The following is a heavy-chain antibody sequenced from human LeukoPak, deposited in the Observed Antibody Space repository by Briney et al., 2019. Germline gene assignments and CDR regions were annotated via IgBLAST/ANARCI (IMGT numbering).Heavy chain of an antibody. D-gene: IGHD6-19*01. Sequence: GGSLRLSCAASGFTFSSYGMRWVRQAPGKGLEWVAVISYDGSNKYYADSVKGRFTISRDNSKSTLYLQMNSLRAEDTAVYYCAKELLAGTVDYWGQGTLVTVSS. V-gene: IGHV3-30*18. J-gene: IGHJ4*02. CDR1: GFTFSSYG. CDR3: AKELLAGTVDY. CDR2: ISYDGSNK.